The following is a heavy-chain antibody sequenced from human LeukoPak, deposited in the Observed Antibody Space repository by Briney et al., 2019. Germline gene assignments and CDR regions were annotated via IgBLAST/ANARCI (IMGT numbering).Heavy chain of an antibody. CDR2: IYYSGST. Sequence: SETLSLTCTVSGGSISSGDDYWSWIRQPPGKGLEWIGYIYYSGSTYYNPSLKSRVTISVDTSKNQFSLKLSSVTAADTAVYYCARRAFYDYVWGSYREDAFDIWGQGTMVTVSS. D-gene: IGHD3-16*02. CDR1: GGSISSGDDY. V-gene: IGHV4-30-4*01. J-gene: IGHJ3*02. CDR3: ARRAFYDYVWGSYREDAFDI.